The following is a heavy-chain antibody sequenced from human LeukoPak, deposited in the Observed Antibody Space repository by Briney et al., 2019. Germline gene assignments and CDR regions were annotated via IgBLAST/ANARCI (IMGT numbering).Heavy chain of an antibody. V-gene: IGHV3-23*01. Sequence: GGSLRLSCAVSGLTFSSYAMSWVRQAPGKGLEWVSGISARGGSTYNADLVKGRFTISRDNSKNTLYLQMNSLRAEDTAVYYCAKDRGVYDFWSGYLAYWGQGTLVTVSS. CDR1: GLTFSSYA. CDR2: ISARGGST. D-gene: IGHD3-3*01. J-gene: IGHJ4*02. CDR3: AKDRGVYDFWSGYLAY.